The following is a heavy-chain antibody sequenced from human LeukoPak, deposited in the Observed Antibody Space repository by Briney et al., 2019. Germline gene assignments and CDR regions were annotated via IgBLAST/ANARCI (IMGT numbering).Heavy chain of an antibody. J-gene: IGHJ4*02. D-gene: IGHD4-11*01. CDR1: GFAFSSFA. Sequence: GGSLRLSCAASGFAFSSFATTWVRQSPGKGLEWVSSVSDSGVNTYYAGSVRGRFTVSRDNFKNILYLQMNSLTVEDTAFYYCSKGRGSTLTNIDFWGQGALVTVSS. V-gene: IGHV3-23*01. CDR3: SKGRGSTLTNIDF. CDR2: VSDSGVNT.